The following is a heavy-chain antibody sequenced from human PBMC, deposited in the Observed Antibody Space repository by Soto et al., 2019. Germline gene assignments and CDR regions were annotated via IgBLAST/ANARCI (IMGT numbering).Heavy chain of an antibody. CDR3: ARDIPYSDLCRGSYPGISYYYGMDD. Sequence: PGGSLRLSCAASGFTFSSYWMSWVRQAPGKGLEWVANIKQDGSEKYYVDSVKGRFTTSRDNAKNSLYLQMNSLRAEDTAVYYCARDIPYSDLCRGSYPGISYYYGMDDWGQGTTVTVSS. CDR1: GFTFSSYW. CDR2: IKQDGSEK. V-gene: IGHV3-7*01. D-gene: IGHD3-3*01. J-gene: IGHJ6*02.